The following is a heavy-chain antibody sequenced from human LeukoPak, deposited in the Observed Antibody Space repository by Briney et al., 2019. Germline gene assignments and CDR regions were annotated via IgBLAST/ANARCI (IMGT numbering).Heavy chain of an antibody. D-gene: IGHD3-16*01. CDR2: IYYSGST. J-gene: IGHJ6*03. Sequence: SETLSLTCTVSGGSISSYYWSWIRQPPGKGLEWIGYIYYSGSTNYNPSPKSRVTISVDTSKNQFSLKLSSVTAADTAVYYCARDLLGAQGGYYYMDVWGKGTTVTVSS. CDR3: ARDLLGAQGGYYYMDV. V-gene: IGHV4-59*01. CDR1: GGSISSYY.